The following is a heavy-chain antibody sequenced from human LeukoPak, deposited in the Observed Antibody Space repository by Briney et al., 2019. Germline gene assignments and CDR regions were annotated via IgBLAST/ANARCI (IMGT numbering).Heavy chain of an antibody. D-gene: IGHD1-1*01. J-gene: IGHJ4*02. CDR1: GFTFSSYA. Sequence: GRSLRLSCAASGFTFSSYAMHWVRQAPGKGLEWVAVISYDGSNKYYADSVKGRFTISRDNSKNTLYLQMNSLRAEDTAVYYCARGINPNWNDAFDYWGQGTLVTVSS. CDR3: ARGINPNWNDAFDY. CDR2: ISYDGSNK. V-gene: IGHV3-30*04.